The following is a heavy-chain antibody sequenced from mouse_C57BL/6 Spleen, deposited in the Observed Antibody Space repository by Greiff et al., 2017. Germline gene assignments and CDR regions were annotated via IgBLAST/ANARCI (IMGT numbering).Heavy chain of an antibody. J-gene: IGHJ4*01. V-gene: IGHV5-12*01. CDR3: ARHNGYYVRTMDY. Sequence: EVHLVESGGGLVQPGGSLKLSCAASGFTFSDYYMYWVRQTPEKRLEWVAYISNGGGSTYYPDTVKGRFTISRDNAKNTLYLQMSRLKSEDTAMYYCARHNGYYVRTMDYWGQGTSVTVSS. CDR1: GFTFSDYY. CDR2: ISNGGGST. D-gene: IGHD2-3*01.